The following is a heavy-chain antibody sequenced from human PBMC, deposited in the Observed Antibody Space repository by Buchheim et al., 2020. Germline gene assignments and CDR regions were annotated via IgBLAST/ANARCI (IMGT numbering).Heavy chain of an antibody. CDR3: ARGGDYYDSSGYYSLTAFDY. D-gene: IGHD3-22*01. Sequence: EVQLVESGGGLVQPGGSLRLSCAASGFTFSSYSMNWARQAPGKGLEWVSYISSSSSTIYYADSVKGRFTISRDNAKNSLYLQMNSLRAEDTAVYYCARGGDYYDSSGYYSLTAFDYWGQGTL. J-gene: IGHJ4*02. CDR1: GFTFSSYS. V-gene: IGHV3-48*01. CDR2: ISSSSSTI.